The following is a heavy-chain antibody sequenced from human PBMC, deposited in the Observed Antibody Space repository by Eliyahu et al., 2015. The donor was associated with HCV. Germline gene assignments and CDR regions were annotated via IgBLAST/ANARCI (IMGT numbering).Heavy chain of an antibody. D-gene: IGHD2/OR15-2a*01. CDR2: MNNDGSTI. J-gene: IGHJ2*01. Sequence: EEQLVESGGGLVQPGGSLRLFCAASGFTFSSDWMHWLRQAPGKGLVWVSRMNNDGSTIDYADSVKGRFTISRDNARDTLYLQMNSLRAEDTAVYYCARAGNFYFDLWGRGTLVTVSS. CDR3: ARAGNFYFDL. CDR1: GFTFSSDW. V-gene: IGHV3-74*01.